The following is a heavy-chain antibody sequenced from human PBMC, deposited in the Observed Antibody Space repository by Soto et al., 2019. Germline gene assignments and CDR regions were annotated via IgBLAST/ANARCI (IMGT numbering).Heavy chain of an antibody. J-gene: IGHJ6*02. Sequence: ASVKVSCKASGYTFTGYYMHWVRQAPGQGLEWMGWINPNSGGTNYAQKFQGWATMTRDTSISTAYMELSRLRSDDTAVYYCARDRGRTSYYYYGMDVWGQGTTVTVSS. CDR3: ARDRGRTSYYYYGMDV. V-gene: IGHV1-2*04. D-gene: IGHD3-16*01. CDR1: GYTFTGYY. CDR2: INPNSGGT.